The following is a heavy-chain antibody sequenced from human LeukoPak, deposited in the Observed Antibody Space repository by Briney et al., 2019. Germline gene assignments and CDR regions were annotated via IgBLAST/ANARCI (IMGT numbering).Heavy chain of an antibody. D-gene: IGHD5-18*01. CDR2: ISSSSSYI. CDR3: ARDLGYSYGYPYYFDY. CDR1: GFTFSSYS. Sequence: GFTFSSYSXXWVRQAPGKGLEWVSSISSSSSYIYYADSVKGRFTISRDNAKNSLYLQMNSLRAEDTAVYYCARDLGYSYGYPYYFDYWGQGTLVTVSS. J-gene: IGHJ4*02. V-gene: IGHV3-21*01.